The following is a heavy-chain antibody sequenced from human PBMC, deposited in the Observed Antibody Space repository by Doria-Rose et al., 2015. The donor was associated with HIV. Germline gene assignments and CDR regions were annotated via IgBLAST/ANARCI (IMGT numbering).Heavy chain of an antibody. CDR1: GVSLSSPGMG. CDR3: ARIKSSRWYHKYYFDF. Sequence: QITLKESGPVLVKPTETLTLTCTVSGVSLSSPGMGVSWIRQPPGKALEWLANIFSDDERSYKTSPKSRLTISRGTSKSQVVLTMTDMDPVDTATYYCARIKSSRWYHKYYFDFWGQGTLVIASA. V-gene: IGHV2-26*01. D-gene: IGHD6-13*01. CDR2: IFSDDER. J-gene: IGHJ4*02.